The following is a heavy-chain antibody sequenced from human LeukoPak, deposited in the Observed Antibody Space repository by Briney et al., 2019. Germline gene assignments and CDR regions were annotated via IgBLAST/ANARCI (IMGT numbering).Heavy chain of an antibody. Sequence: PGGSLRLSCAASGFTFSSYAMSWVRQAPGKGLEWVSAISGSGGSTYYADSVKGRFTISRDNSKNTLYLQMNSLRAEDTAVYYCARDGDIVVVPAAIMYYYYGMDVWGQGTTVTVSS. CDR2: ISGSGGST. CDR1: GFTFSSYA. J-gene: IGHJ6*02. CDR3: ARDGDIVVVPAAIMYYYYGMDV. V-gene: IGHV3-23*01. D-gene: IGHD2-2*01.